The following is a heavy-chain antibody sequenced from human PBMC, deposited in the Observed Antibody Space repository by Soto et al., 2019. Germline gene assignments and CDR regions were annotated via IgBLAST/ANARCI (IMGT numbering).Heavy chain of an antibody. V-gene: IGHV3-74*01. Sequence: EVQLVESGGGLVQPGGSLRLSCAGSGLAFSNYWIHWVRQAPGEGLAWVSRISRDGSSTTYAGSVKGRFTISRDYAKNTVYLEIISLRAEDTAVYYCARESSGYSSYFDYWGQGTLVTVSS. D-gene: IGHD5-12*01. CDR3: ARESSGYSSYFDY. J-gene: IGHJ4*02. CDR2: ISRDGSST. CDR1: GLAFSNYW.